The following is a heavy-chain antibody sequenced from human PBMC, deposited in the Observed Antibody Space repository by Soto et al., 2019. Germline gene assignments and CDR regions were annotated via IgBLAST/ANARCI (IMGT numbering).Heavy chain of an antibody. J-gene: IGHJ5*02. CDR1: GYCFASYW. V-gene: IGHV5-51*01. CDR2: ILPDDSDT. Sequence: ASLKVSCKISGYCFASYWVACVRQMPGKGLEWMGIILPDDSDTRYSPSFQGQVTISVEKSISTAYLQWRSLKASDTAIYYCVWRGKEYTSSYGFDPWGQGTSVTVGS. D-gene: IGHD2-2*01. CDR3: VWRGKEYTSSYGFDP.